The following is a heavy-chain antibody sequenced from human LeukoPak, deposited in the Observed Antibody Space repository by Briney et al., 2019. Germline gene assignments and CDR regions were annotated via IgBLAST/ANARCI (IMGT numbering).Heavy chain of an antibody. CDR1: GFTFSSYS. D-gene: IGHD1-26*01. CDR2: ISGSSSYI. V-gene: IGHV3-21*01. CDR3: ARGSSGSYYTLFDY. J-gene: IGHJ4*02. Sequence: GGSLRLSCAASGFTFSSYSMNWVRQAPGKGLEWVSSISGSSSYIYYADSVKGRFTISRDNAKNSLYLQMDSLRAEDTAVYYCARGSSGSYYTLFDYWGQGTLVTVSS.